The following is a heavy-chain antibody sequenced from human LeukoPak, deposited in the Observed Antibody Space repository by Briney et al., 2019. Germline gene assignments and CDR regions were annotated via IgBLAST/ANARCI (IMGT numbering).Heavy chain of an antibody. Sequence: SQTLSLTCTVSGGSISSGSYYWSWIRQPAGKGLEWIGRIYTSGSTNYNPSLKSRVTISVDTSKNQFSLKLSSVTAADTAVYYCARARGDNCSGGSCYSRNWFDPWGQGTLVTVSS. CDR1: GGSISSGSYY. J-gene: IGHJ5*02. CDR3: ARARGDNCSGGSCYSRNWFDP. V-gene: IGHV4-61*02. D-gene: IGHD2-15*01. CDR2: IYTSGST.